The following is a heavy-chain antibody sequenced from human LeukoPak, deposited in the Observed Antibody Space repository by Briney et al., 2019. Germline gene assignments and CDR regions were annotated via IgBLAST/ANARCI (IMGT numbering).Heavy chain of an antibody. J-gene: IGHJ4*02. Sequence: SETLSLTCTVSGGSISSYYWSWIRQPPGKGLEWIGYIYYSGSTNYNPSLKSRVTISVDTSKNQFSLKLSSVTAADTAVYYCARADGILTGYYNLDYWGQGTLVTVSS. CDR3: ARADGILTGYYNLDY. V-gene: IGHV4-59*01. CDR2: IYYSGST. D-gene: IGHD3-9*01. CDR1: GGSISSYY.